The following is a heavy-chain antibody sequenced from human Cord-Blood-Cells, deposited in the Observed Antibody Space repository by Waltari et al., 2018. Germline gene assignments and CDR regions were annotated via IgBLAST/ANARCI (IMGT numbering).Heavy chain of an antibody. Sequence: QVQLVQSGAEVKKPGASVKVSCKASGYTFTSYAMHWVRQAPGQRREWMGWINAGNGNTKYSQKFQGRVTITRDTSASTAYMGRSSLRSEDTAVYYCARGRGLGCSSTSCYHGGWFDPWGQGTLVTVSS. CDR3: ARGRGLGCSSTSCYHGGWFDP. CDR1: GYTFTSYA. CDR2: INAGNGNT. V-gene: IGHV1-3*01. J-gene: IGHJ5*02. D-gene: IGHD2-2*01.